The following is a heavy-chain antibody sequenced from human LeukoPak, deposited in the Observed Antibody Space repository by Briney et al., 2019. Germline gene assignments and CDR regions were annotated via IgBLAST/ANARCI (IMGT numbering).Heavy chain of an antibody. J-gene: IGHJ6*02. V-gene: IGHV6-1*01. D-gene: IGHD6-13*01. CDR3: ARLQQLVLNYYYGLDV. CDR1: GDSVSSNSAA. Sequence: SQTLSLTRAISGDSVSSNSAAWNWIRQSPSRGLEWLGRTYYRSKWYNDYAVSVKSRITINPDTSKNQFSLQLNSVTPEDTAVYYCARLQQLVLNYYYGLDVWGQGTTVTVSS. CDR2: TYYRSKWYN.